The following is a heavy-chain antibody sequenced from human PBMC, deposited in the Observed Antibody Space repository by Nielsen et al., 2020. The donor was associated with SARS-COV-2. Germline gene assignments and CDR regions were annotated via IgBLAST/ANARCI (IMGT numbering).Heavy chain of an antibody. J-gene: IGHJ4*02. Sequence: SVKVSCKASGGTFSSYAISWVRQAPGQGLEWMGRIIPILGIANYAQKFQGRVTITADKSTSTAYMELSSLRSEDTAVYYCARKNEYSSSPTPHFDYWGQGTLVTVSS. V-gene: IGHV1-69*04. D-gene: IGHD6-6*01. CDR3: ARKNEYSSSPTPHFDY. CDR2: IIPILGIA. CDR1: GGTFSSYA.